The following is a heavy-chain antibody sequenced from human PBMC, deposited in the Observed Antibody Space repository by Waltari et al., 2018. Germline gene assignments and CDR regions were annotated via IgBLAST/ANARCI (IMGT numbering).Heavy chain of an antibody. J-gene: IGHJ4*02. Sequence: QLQPQESGPGPVKPLETPSLPCTVSCGSISSSRYYLGWIRHPPGKGLEWIGRLHLRESTYYNPSLKSRVTISVDTSKNQFSLKLSSVTAADTAVYYCARLRLLWFGEWDYWGQGTLVTVSS. D-gene: IGHD3-10*01. CDR3: ARLRLLWFGEWDY. CDR2: LHLREST. V-gene: IGHV4-39*01. CDR1: CGSISSSRYY.